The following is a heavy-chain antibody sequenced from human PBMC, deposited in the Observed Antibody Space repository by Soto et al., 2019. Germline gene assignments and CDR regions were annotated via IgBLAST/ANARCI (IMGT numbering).Heavy chain of an antibody. CDR3: ARYIAARPRKSQFDY. CDR2: INHSGST. D-gene: IGHD6-6*01. Sequence: PSETLSLTCAVYGGSFSGYYWSLIRPPPGKGLEWIGEINHSGSTNYNPSLKSRVTISVDTSKNQFSLKLSSVTAADTAVYYCARYIAARPRKSQFDYWGQGTLVTVSS. CDR1: GGSFSGYY. J-gene: IGHJ4*02. V-gene: IGHV4-34*01.